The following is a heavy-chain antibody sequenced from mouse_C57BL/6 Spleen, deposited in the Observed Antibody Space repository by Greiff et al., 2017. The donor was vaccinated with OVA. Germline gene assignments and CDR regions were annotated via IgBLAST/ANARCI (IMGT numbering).Heavy chain of an antibody. CDR1: GYPFTSSW. Sequence: QVQLQQPEPELVMPGASVKLSCKASGYPFTSSWMHWVKQSPGQGLEWIGEIDPSDSYTNYNQKFKGKSTLPLDKSSSTANMPLGGLTSEDSAVYYCARSEGTRFAYWGQGTLVTVSA. J-gene: IGHJ3*01. CDR3: ARSEGTRFAY. CDR2: IDPSDSYT. D-gene: IGHD3-3*01. V-gene: IGHV1-69*01.